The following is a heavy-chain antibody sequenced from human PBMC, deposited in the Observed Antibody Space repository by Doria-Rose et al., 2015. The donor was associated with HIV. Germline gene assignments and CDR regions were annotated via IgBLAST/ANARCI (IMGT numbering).Heavy chain of an antibody. V-gene: IGHV1-3*01. CDR1: GYTFTRYA. Sequence: QVQLVQSGAGVKKPGASVRVSCKASGYTFTRYAMHWVRQAPGQRPEWMGWINVDNGNTEYSQKFQGRLTITRDTSASTAYMELSSLTSDDTAVYYCAKGRVRVVQAATTLDFWGQGTLVTVSS. CDR2: INVDNGNT. J-gene: IGHJ4*02. D-gene: IGHD2-2*01. CDR3: AKGRVRVVQAATTLDF.